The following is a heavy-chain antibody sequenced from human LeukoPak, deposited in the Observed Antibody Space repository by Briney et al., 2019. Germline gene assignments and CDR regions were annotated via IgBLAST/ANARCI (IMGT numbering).Heavy chain of an antibody. CDR2: ISAYNGNT. CDR1: GYTFTSYG. Sequence: ASVKVSCKASGYTFTSYGISWVRQAPGQGLEWMGWISAYNGNTNYAQKLQGRVTMTTDTSTSTAYMELRSLRSDDTAVYYCASSPTTYYDFWSGYPYWGQGTLVTVSS. D-gene: IGHD3-3*01. J-gene: IGHJ4*02. V-gene: IGHV1-18*01. CDR3: ASSPTTYYDFWSGYPY.